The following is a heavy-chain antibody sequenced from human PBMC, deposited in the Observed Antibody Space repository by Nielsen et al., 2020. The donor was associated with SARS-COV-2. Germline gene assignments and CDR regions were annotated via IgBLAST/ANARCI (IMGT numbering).Heavy chain of an antibody. J-gene: IGHJ4*02. V-gene: IGHV3-9*01. Sequence: GGSLRLSCAASGFTFDDYAMHWVRQAPGKGLEWVSGISWNSGSIGYADSVKGRFTISRDNAKNSLYLQMNSLRAEDTALYYCAKGEQLVSSFDYWGQGTLVTVSS. CDR3: AKGEQLVSSFDY. D-gene: IGHD6-6*01. CDR1: GFTFDDYA. CDR2: ISWNSGSI.